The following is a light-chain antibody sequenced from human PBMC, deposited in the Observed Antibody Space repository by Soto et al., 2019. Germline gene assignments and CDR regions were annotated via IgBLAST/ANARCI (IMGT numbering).Light chain of an antibody. J-gene: IGKJ4*01. CDR1: QTISDN. CDR2: HTS. CDR3: QSYDNWHLI. Sequence: ELVMTQSPANLSVSPGGSVSLSCRASQTISDNLAWYQQKPGLPPRLLIYHTSTRASGVPARLSGSGSGTNFSLTIRSLQSEDFEVYSCQSYDNWHLIFGGGTKADI. V-gene: IGKV3-15*01.